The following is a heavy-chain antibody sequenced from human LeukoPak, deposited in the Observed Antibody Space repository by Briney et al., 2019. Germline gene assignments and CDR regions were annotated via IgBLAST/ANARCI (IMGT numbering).Heavy chain of an antibody. J-gene: IGHJ4*02. CDR1: GYSFTSYW. Sequence: GESLQISCKGSGYSFTSYWSSWVRQMPGKGLEWMGRIDPSDSYTNYSPSFQGHVTISADKSISTAFLQWSSLKASDTALYYCASSIAATGTPDYWGQGTLVTVSS. CDR2: IDPSDSYT. CDR3: ASSIAATGTPDY. V-gene: IGHV5-10-1*01. D-gene: IGHD6-13*01.